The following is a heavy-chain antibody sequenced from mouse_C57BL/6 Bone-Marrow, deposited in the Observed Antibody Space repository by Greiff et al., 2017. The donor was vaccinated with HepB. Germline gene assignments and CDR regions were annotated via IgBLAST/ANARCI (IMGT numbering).Heavy chain of an antibody. Sequence: EVKLQQSGPVLVKPGASVKMSCKASGYTFTDYYMNWVKQSHGKSLEWIGVINPYNGGTSYNQKFKGKATLTVDKSSSTAYMELNSLTSEDSAVYYCAREKPSSFAYWGQGTLVTVSA. CDR1: GYTFTDYY. D-gene: IGHD6-1*01. V-gene: IGHV1-19*01. CDR3: AREKPSSFAY. CDR2: INPYNGGT. J-gene: IGHJ3*01.